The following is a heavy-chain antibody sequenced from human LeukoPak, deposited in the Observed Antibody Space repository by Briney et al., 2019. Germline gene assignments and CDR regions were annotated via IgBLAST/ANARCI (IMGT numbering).Heavy chain of an antibody. CDR2: IYSGGTT. V-gene: IGHV3-53*01. J-gene: IGHJ5*02. Sequence: QSGGSLRLSCAASGFTFSSNYMSWVRQAPGRGLEWVSIIYSGGTTYYADSVKGRFTISRDNSKNTLYLQMNSLRAEDTAVYYCARGGSYYDILAGNNWFDPWGQGTLVTVSS. CDR3: ARGGSYYDILAGNNWFDP. D-gene: IGHD3-9*01. CDR1: GFTFSSNY.